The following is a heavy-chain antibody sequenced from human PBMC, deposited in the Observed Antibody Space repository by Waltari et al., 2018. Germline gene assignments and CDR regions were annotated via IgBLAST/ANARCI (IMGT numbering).Heavy chain of an antibody. Sequence: EVQLVESGGGLVQPGGSLRLSCAASGFTFRSYWMSWVRQAPGKGLEWVANIKQDGSEKYYVDSVKGRFTISRDNAKNSLYLQMNSLRAEDTAVYYCARAASGSYYSFDYWGQGTLVTVSS. J-gene: IGHJ4*02. CDR3: ARAASGSYYSFDY. D-gene: IGHD1-26*01. V-gene: IGHV3-7*01. CDR2: IKQDGSEK. CDR1: GFTFRSYW.